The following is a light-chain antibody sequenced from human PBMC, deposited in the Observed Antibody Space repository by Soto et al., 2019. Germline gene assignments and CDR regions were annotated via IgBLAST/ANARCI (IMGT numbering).Light chain of an antibody. CDR2: EVS. CDR3: TSHTTSSAVL. Sequence: QSALTQPASVSGSPGQSITIACTGTSSDVGNYDYVSWYQQHPGKAPKLMIYEVSTRPSGVSIRFSGSKSGNAASLTISGLQAEDEADYYCTSHTTSSAVLFGGGTKVTVL. CDR1: SSDVGNYDY. J-gene: IGLJ2*01. V-gene: IGLV2-14*03.